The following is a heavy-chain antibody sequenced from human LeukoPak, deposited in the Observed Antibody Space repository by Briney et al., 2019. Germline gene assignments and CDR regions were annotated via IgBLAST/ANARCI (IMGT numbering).Heavy chain of an antibody. V-gene: IGHV3-23*01. Sequence: GGSLRLSCAASGFTFSSYAMSWVRQAPGKGLEWVSAISGSGGSTYYADSVKGRFTISRDNSKNTLYLQMNSLRAEDTAVYYCASEPMVRGALVKQSYYYYYMDVWGKGTTVTISS. D-gene: IGHD3-10*01. CDR2: ISGSGGST. CDR3: ASEPMVRGALVKQSYYYYYMDV. J-gene: IGHJ6*03. CDR1: GFTFSSYA.